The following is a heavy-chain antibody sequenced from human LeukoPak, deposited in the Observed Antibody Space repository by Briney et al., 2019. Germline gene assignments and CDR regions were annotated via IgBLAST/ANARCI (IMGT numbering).Heavy chain of an antibody. J-gene: IGHJ6*04. D-gene: IGHD3-10*02. CDR3: AELGITMIGGV. V-gene: IGHV3-7*01. CDR2: IKEDGNEK. Sequence: GSLRLSCAASEFSVGSNYMTWVRQAPGKGLEWVANIKEDGNEKYYVDSVKGRFTISRDNAKNSLYLQMNSLRAEDTAVYYCAELGITMIGGVWGKGTTVTISS. CDR1: EFSVGSNY.